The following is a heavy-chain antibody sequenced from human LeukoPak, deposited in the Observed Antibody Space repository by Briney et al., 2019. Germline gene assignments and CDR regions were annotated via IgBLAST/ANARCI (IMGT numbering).Heavy chain of an antibody. CDR3: AIDPNWGTHS. D-gene: IGHD7-27*01. V-gene: IGHV3-23*01. CDR2: IGSNGGGI. J-gene: IGHJ4*02. Sequence: PGGSLRLSCAASGFTLSTYTMYWVRHPPGKRLEWVSIIGSNGGGIHYADSVKGRFTISRDNFKNALYLQMNSLRVEDTAVYYCAIDPNWGTHSWGQGVLVTVSS. CDR1: GFTLSTYT.